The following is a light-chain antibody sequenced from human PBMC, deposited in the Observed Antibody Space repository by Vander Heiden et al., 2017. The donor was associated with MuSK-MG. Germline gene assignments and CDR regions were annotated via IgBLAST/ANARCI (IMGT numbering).Light chain of an antibody. CDR1: QSIGTN. J-gene: IGKJ5*01. CDR3: QQFENWPPII. V-gene: IGKV3D-15*01. Sequence: EIVMTQSPATLSVSPGERATLSCRASQSIGTNLAWYQQKPGQAPRLLIFGASTRATGIPARFSGSGYGTEFTLTISSRQSEDFAVYYCQQFENWPPIIFGQGTRLEIK. CDR2: GAS.